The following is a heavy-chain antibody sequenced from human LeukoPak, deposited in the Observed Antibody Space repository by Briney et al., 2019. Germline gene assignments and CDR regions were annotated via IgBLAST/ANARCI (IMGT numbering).Heavy chain of an antibody. V-gene: IGHV3-30*14. CDR1: GFTFSSYA. CDR2: ISYDGSNK. Sequence: PGRSLRLSCAASGFTFSSYAMHWVRQAPGKGLEWVAVISYDGSNKYYADSVKGRFTISRDNSKNTLYLQMNSLRAEDTAVYYCARHPDKYCGGDCYYDYWGQGTLVTVSS. CDR3: ARHPDKYCGGDCYYDY. J-gene: IGHJ4*02. D-gene: IGHD2-21*02.